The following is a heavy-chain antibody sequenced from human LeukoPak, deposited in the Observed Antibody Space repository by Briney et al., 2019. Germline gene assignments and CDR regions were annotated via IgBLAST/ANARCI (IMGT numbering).Heavy chain of an antibody. D-gene: IGHD1-26*01. J-gene: IGHJ4*02. CDR3: AYSGSYGHLGY. Sequence: SDSLSLTCTVSGASISSNANYWAWIRQPPGKGLEWIGSIYSSVSTYYNPSLKSRVTISVDTSKNQFSLRLSSVTAADTALYYCAYSGSYGHLGYWGQGIPVTVAS. CDR1: GASISSNANY. CDR2: IYSSVST. V-gene: IGHV4-39*01.